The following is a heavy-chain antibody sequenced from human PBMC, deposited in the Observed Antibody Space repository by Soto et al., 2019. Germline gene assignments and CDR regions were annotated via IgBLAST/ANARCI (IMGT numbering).Heavy chain of an antibody. V-gene: IGHV4-39*01. D-gene: IGHD2-8*02. Sequence: QMHLLESGPGLVKPSETLSLTCTVSGGSISSSAYYWGWIRQSPGKGLEWIGSVYYTGITDYKSSLESRNSISADTSRNQLSLRLNSMTAADTGIYFCARQGRPGYCTGGNCYPTFDVWGQGTLVTVSS. CDR1: GGSISSSAYY. CDR2: VYYTGIT. J-gene: IGHJ3*01. CDR3: ARQGRPGYCTGGNCYPTFDV.